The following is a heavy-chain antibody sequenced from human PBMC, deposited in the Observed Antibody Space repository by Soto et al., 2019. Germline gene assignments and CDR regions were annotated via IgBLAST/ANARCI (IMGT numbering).Heavy chain of an antibody. D-gene: IGHD6-6*01. CDR1: GFTFNDYA. CDR3: AKGGSSSGRYSDY. CDR2: INWNSGNI. V-gene: IGHV3-9*01. Sequence: EVQLVESGGGLVQPGGSLRLSCAASGFTFNDYAMHWVRQAPGKGLDWVSGINWNSGNIGYADSVKGRFTISRDSAKNSLYLQLNSLRAEDTALYYCAKGGSSSGRYSDYWGQGTLVTVSS. J-gene: IGHJ4*02.